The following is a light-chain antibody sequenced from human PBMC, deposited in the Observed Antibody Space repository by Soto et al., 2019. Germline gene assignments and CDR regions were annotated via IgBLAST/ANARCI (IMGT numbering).Light chain of an antibody. Sequence: QSVLTQPASVSGSPGQSITISCTGTSSDVGGYNYVSWHQQHPGKAPKVIITEVSNRPSGVSNRFSGSKSGNTASLTISGLQAEDEADYYCSSYISSSTFVVFGGGTKLTVL. CDR2: EVS. J-gene: IGLJ2*01. CDR1: SSDVGGYNY. V-gene: IGLV2-14*01. CDR3: SSYISSSTFVV.